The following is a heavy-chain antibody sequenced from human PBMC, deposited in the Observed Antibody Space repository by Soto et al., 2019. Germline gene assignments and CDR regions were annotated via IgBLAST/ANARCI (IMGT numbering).Heavy chain of an antibody. J-gene: IGHJ4*02. V-gene: IGHV1-8*01. CDR1: GYTFTSYD. CDR3: ARADNCYDAWNDY. Sequence: SSVKVACKASGYTFTSYDINWVRQATGKGLEWMGWMNPNSGNTGYAQKFQGRVTMTRNTSISTAYMKLSSLRSEDTAVYYCARADNCYDAWNDYWGQGTLVTVSS. CDR2: MNPNSGNT. D-gene: IGHD1-1*01.